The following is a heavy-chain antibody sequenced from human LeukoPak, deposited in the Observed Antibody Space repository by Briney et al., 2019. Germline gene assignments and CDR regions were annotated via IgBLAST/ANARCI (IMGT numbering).Heavy chain of an antibody. CDR1: GGSISSYY. Sequence: PSETLSLTCTVSGGSISSYYWSWIRQPPGKGLEWIGYVYYSGSTNYNPSLKSRVTISVDTSKNQFSLKLSSVTAADTAVYYCARLLYDAFDIWGQGTMVTVSS. J-gene: IGHJ3*02. CDR2: VYYSGST. V-gene: IGHV4-59*08. CDR3: ARLLYDAFDI.